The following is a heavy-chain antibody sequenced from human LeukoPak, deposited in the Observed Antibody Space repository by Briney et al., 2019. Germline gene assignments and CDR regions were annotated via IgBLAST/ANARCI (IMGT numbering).Heavy chain of an antibody. CDR3: ASRKEYSSSSVYY. J-gene: IGHJ4*02. D-gene: IGHD6-6*01. CDR2: ISYDGSNK. V-gene: IGHV3-30*03. CDR1: GFTFSSYG. Sequence: GGSLRLSCAASGFTFSSYGMHWVRQAPGKGLEWVAVISYDGSNKYYADSVKGRFTIPRDNSKNTLSLRMNSLRGEDSAVYYCASRKEYSSSSVYYWGQGTLVTVSS.